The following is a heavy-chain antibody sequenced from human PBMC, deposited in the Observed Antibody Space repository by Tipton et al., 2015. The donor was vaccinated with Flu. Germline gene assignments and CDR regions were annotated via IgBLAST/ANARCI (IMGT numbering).Heavy chain of an antibody. CDR2: IHRSGST. CDR1: GDSISSDYF. Sequence: LRLSCAVSGDSISSDYFWGWIRQPPGKGLEWIATIHRSGSTKYNPSLKSRVTISVDTSKNQFSLRLNSVTAADTAVYYCARGTGDAYLDSWGRGTLVTVSS. CDR3: ARGTGDAYLDS. J-gene: IGHJ4*02. V-gene: IGHV4-38-2*01. D-gene: IGHD1-1*01.